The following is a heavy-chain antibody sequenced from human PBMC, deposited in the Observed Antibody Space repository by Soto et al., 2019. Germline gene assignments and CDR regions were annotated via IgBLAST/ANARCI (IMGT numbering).Heavy chain of an antibody. CDR3: ARGPYYDSSGYPAPFGY. CDR1: GGTFSSYA. CDR2: IIPIFGTA. V-gene: IGHV1-69*13. Sequence: SVKVSCKASGGTFSSYAISWVRQAPGQGLEWMGGIIPIFGTANYAQKFQGRVTITADESTSTAYMELSSLRSEDTAVYYCARGPYYDSSGYPAPFGYWGQGTLVTVSS. D-gene: IGHD3-22*01. J-gene: IGHJ4*02.